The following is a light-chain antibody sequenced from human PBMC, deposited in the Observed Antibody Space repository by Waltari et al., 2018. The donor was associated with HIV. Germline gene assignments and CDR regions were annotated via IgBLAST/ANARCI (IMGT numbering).Light chain of an antibody. V-gene: IGKV3-20*01. CDR3: QQYMNSPRT. CDR1: QSVRSTH. J-gene: IGKJ1*01. Sequence: EIVLTQSPGTLSLSPGERATLSCRASQSVRSTHLAWYQQKPGQPPRLLIYAASTRATCIPERFSGSGSGTDFTLAIRRLEPEDFAVYYCQQYMNSPRTFGQGTKVEI. CDR2: AAS.